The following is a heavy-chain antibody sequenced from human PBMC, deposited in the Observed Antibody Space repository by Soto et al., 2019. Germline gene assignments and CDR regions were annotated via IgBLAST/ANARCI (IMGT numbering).Heavy chain of an antibody. Sequence: QVQLVQSGAEVKKPGSSVKVSCKASGGTFSKYTISWVRQAPGQGLEWMGGIIPMFGTANYARKFQGRVTITADESTSTTYMELSSRRSEDTAVYYCARQFDYDISGYYYAYWGQGTLVTVSS. D-gene: IGHD3-22*01. CDR3: ARQFDYDISGYYYAY. V-gene: IGHV1-69*01. CDR1: GGTFSKYT. J-gene: IGHJ4*02. CDR2: IIPMFGTA.